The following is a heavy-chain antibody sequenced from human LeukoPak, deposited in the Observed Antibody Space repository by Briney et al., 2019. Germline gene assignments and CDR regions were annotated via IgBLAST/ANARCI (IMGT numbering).Heavy chain of an antibody. Sequence: GESLKISCEASGYTFSNYWIGWVRQMPGKGLEWMGIIYPDDSDTKYSPSFQGQVTISADKSISAAYLQWSSLKASDTAMHYCARSRDSSGYYYLIWGQETLVTVSS. CDR1: GYTFSNYW. CDR2: IYPDDSDT. J-gene: IGHJ4*02. CDR3: ARSRDSSGYYYLI. V-gene: IGHV5-51*01. D-gene: IGHD3-22*01.